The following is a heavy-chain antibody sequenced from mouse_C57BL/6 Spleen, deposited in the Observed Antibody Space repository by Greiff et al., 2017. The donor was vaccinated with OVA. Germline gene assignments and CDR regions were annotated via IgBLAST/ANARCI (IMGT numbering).Heavy chain of an antibody. D-gene: IGHD1-1*01. V-gene: IGHV5-16*01. CDR3: ARGGTTVVGGFAY. Sequence: EVQLVESEGGLVQPGSSMKLSCTASGFTFSDYYMAWVRQVPEKGLEWVANINYDGSSTYYLDSLKSRFIISRDNAKNILYLQMSSLKSEDTATYYCARGGTTVVGGFAYWGQGTLVTVSA. J-gene: IGHJ3*01. CDR2: INYDGSST. CDR1: GFTFSDYY.